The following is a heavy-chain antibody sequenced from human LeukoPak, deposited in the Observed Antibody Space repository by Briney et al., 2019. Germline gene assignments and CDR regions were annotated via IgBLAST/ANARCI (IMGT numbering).Heavy chain of an antibody. CDR2: IIPILGIA. Sequence: SVKVSCKASGGTFSSYTISWVRQAPGQGLEWMGRIIPILGIANYAQKFQGRVTITADKSTSTAYIELSSLRSEATAVYYCAREPSGDTYTGWGQGTLVTVSS. V-gene: IGHV1-69*02. CDR1: GGTFSSYT. CDR3: AREPSGDTYTG. D-gene: IGHD2-15*01. J-gene: IGHJ4*02.